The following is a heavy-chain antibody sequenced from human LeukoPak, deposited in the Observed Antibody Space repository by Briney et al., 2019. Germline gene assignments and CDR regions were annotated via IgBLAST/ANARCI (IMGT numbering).Heavy chain of an antibody. V-gene: IGHV3-23*01. CDR3: AKSIMITSGGVIVIPNYYFDY. J-gene: IGHJ4*02. D-gene: IGHD3-16*02. Sequence: PGGSLRLSCAASGFTFSSYAMSWVRQAPGKGLEWVSAISGSGGSTYCADSVKGRFTISRDNSKNTLYLQMNSLRAEDTAVYYCAKSIMITSGGVIVIPNYYFDYWGQGTLVTVSS. CDR1: GFTFSSYA. CDR2: ISGSGGST.